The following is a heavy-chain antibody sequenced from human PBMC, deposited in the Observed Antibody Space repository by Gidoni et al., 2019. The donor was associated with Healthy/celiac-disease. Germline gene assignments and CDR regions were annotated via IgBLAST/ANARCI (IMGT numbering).Heavy chain of an antibody. Sequence: QVQLVQSGAEVKKPGASVKVSCKASGYTFTSYGISWVRQAPGQGLEWMGWISAYNGNTNYAQKLQGRVTMTTDTSTSTAYMELRSLRSDDTAVYYCARDPSYDYVWGSYRYTRLFDYWGQGTLVTVSS. V-gene: IGHV1-18*01. J-gene: IGHJ4*02. D-gene: IGHD3-16*02. CDR1: GYTFTSYG. CDR3: ARDPSYDYVWGSYRYTRLFDY. CDR2: ISAYNGNT.